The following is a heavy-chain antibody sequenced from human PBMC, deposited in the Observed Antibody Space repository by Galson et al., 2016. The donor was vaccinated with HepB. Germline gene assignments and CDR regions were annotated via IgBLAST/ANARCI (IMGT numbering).Heavy chain of an antibody. V-gene: IGHV4-39*01. Sequence: ETLSLTCTVSGGSIRSSTHYWAWVRQSPGRGLEWVGSSFHSGSAYYNPSLKSRVFISVDTSRSQFSLRLDSVTAADTAVYYCAINTWFWYIDIWGRGTLVTVSS. D-gene: IGHD3-9*01. J-gene: IGHJ2*01. CDR1: GGSIRSSTHY. CDR2: SFHSGSA. CDR3: AINTWFWYIDI.